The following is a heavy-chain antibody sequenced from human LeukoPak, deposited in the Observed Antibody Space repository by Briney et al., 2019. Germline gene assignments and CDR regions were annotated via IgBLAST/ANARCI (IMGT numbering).Heavy chain of an antibody. Sequence: SETQSLTCTVSGESLNTYHWAWIRQPAGKGLEWIGRLHVSGNTNFNPSLKSRVSISVDKSKKQFSLKMTSATAADTAVYFCARDPFRSSFESWGQGILVTVSS. D-gene: IGHD3-3*01. V-gene: IGHV4-4*07. J-gene: IGHJ4*02. CDR1: GESLNTYH. CDR2: LHVSGNT. CDR3: ARDPFRSSFES.